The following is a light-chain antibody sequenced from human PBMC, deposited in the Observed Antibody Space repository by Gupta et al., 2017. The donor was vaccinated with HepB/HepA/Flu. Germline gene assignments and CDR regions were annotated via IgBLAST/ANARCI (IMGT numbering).Light chain of an antibody. CDR2: GAS. V-gene: IGKV1D-12*01. J-gene: IGKJ5*01. CDR1: QDISTW. CDR3: QQDSNFPIT. Sequence: DIQMTQSPFSVSASVRDRVTITCRASQDISTWLAWYQQKPGKAPKLLIYGASSVKSGVPSRFSGSGSGTDFTLTISSLQPEDFATYYCQQDSNFPITFGQGTRLEIK.